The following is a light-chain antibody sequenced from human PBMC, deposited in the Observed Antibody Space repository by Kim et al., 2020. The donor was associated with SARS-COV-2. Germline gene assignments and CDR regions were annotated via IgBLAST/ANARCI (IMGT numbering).Light chain of an antibody. CDR2: AAS. Sequence: AAVGDRVTITCRASQGITSSLAWYQQKPGKAPKLLIYAASTLQSGVPSRFSGSGSGTEFTLTINSLQPEDFATYYCQQLNSYPPTFGGGTKVDIK. J-gene: IGKJ4*01. CDR1: QGITSS. CDR3: QQLNSYPPT. V-gene: IGKV1-9*01.